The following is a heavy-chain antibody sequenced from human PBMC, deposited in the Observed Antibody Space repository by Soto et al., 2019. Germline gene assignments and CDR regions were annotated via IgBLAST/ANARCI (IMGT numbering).Heavy chain of an antibody. CDR3: ARDQTPYCSSTSCYPNWFDP. Sequence: QVQLVQSGAEVKKPGASVKVSCKASGYTFTSYGISWVRQAPGQGLEWMGWISAYNGNTNYAQKLQGRVTMTTDTSTSTAYMKLRSLRSDDTAVYYCARDQTPYCSSTSCYPNWFDPWGQGTLVTVSS. J-gene: IGHJ5*02. D-gene: IGHD2-2*01. V-gene: IGHV1-18*01. CDR2: ISAYNGNT. CDR1: GYTFTSYG.